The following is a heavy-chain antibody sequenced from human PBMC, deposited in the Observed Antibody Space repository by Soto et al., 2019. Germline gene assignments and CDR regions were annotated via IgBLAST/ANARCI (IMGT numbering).Heavy chain of an antibody. CDR1: GGSISSGDYY. V-gene: IGHV4-30-4*01. CDR2: IYYSGST. CDR3: ARGHTIFGVVIIPWFDP. Sequence: TSETLSLTCTVSGGSISSGDYYWSWIRQPPGKGLEWIGYIYYSGSTYYNPSLKSRVTISVDTSKNQFSLKLSSVTAADTAVYYCARGHTIFGVVIIPWFDPWGQGTLVTVS. D-gene: IGHD3-3*01. J-gene: IGHJ5*02.